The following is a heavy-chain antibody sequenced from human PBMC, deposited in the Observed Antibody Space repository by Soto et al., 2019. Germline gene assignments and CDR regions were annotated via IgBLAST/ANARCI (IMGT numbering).Heavy chain of an antibody. Sequence: SETLSLTCTVSGVSIISSSYYWGWIRKPPGKGLEWIGSIYYSGSTYYNPSLKSRVTISVDTSKNQFSLKLSSVTAADTAVYYCARQRAARGYYYYYGMDVWGQGTTVTVSS. V-gene: IGHV4-39*01. CDR3: ARQRAARGYYYYYGMDV. J-gene: IGHJ6*02. D-gene: IGHD2-15*01. CDR1: GVSIISSSYY. CDR2: IYYSGST.